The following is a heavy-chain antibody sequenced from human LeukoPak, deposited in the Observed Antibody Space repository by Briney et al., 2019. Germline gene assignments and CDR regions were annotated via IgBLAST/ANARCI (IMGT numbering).Heavy chain of an antibody. Sequence: SETLSLTCTVSGGSISSSSYYWGWIRQPPGKGLEWIGSIYHSGSTYYNPSLKSRVTISVDTSKNQFSPKLSSVTAADTAVYYCARLIYYGSGRVDYWGQGTLVTVSS. CDR2: IYHSGST. J-gene: IGHJ4*02. CDR1: GGSISSSSYY. CDR3: ARLIYYGSGRVDY. V-gene: IGHV4-39*01. D-gene: IGHD3-10*01.